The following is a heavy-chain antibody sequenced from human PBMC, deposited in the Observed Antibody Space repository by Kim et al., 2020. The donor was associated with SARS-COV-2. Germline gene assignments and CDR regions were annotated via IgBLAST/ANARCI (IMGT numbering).Heavy chain of an antibody. CDR2: IKSKTDGGTT. J-gene: IGHJ4*02. Sequence: GGSLRLSCAASGFTFSNAWMSWVRQAPGKGLEWVGRIKSKTDGGTTDYAAPVKGRFTISRDDSKNTLYLQMNSLKTEDTAVYYCTTPPRRDGYKVDYWGQGTLVTVSS. V-gene: IGHV3-15*01. CDR3: TTPPRRDGYKVDY. D-gene: IGHD5-12*01. CDR1: GFTFSNAW.